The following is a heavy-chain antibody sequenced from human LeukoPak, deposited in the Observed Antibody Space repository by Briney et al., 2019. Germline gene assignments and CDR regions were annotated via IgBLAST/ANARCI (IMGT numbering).Heavy chain of an antibody. V-gene: IGHV3-74*01. Sequence: GGSLRLSCAASGFTRTYWMHWVRQAPGKGLVWVSHIDDDGSDTNYADSVKGRFTISRDNAKNMVFLQMNSLRAEDTAVYYCARDNNYAMGLWGQGTTVTVSS. CDR3: ARDNNYAMGL. CDR1: GFTRTYW. J-gene: IGHJ6*02. CDR2: IDDDGSDT.